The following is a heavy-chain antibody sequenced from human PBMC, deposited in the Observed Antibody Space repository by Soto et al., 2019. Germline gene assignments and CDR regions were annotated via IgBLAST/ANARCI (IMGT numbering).Heavy chain of an antibody. CDR3: AKTDKFNPQRSGGANRFDY. D-gene: IGHD5-12*01. J-gene: IGHJ4*02. CDR2: ISRSGDST. V-gene: IGHV3-23*01. Sequence: EVQLLESGGGLVQPGGSLRLSCAASGFTFSSYAMTWVRQAPGKGLEWVSTISRSGDSTYYRDSVKGRFTISRDNSKNTVYLQMNSLRAEDPAGYYCAKTDKFNPQRSGGANRFDYWGQGTLVTVSS. CDR1: GFTFSSYA.